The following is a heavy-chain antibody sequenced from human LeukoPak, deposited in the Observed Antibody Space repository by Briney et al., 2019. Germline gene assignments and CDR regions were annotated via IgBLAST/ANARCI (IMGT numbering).Heavy chain of an antibody. D-gene: IGHD3-10*01. J-gene: IGHJ4*02. CDR3: ARDLFYSVSGTYYNVGRVFNY. V-gene: IGHV1-46*01. CDR1: GYTFTSYY. CDR2: INPSGGST. Sequence: AASVTVSCKASGYTFTSYYMHWVRQAPGQGLEWMGIINPSGGSTSYAQKFQGRVTMTRDMSTSTVYMELSSLRSDDTAVYYCARDLFYSVSGTYYNVGRVFNYWGQGTLVTVSS.